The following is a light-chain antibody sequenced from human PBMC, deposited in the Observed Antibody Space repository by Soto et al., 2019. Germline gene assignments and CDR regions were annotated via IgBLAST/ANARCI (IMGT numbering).Light chain of an antibody. J-gene: IGLJ1*01. CDR1: SSDVGGYNY. Sequence: QSVLTQPPSASGSPGQSVTISCTGTSSDVGGYNYVSWYQQHPGKAPKLMIYEVSKRPSGVPDRFSGSKSGNTASLTVSGLQAEDEADYYSTSSAGSNNFVFGTGT. CDR3: TSSAGSNNFV. V-gene: IGLV2-8*01. CDR2: EVS.